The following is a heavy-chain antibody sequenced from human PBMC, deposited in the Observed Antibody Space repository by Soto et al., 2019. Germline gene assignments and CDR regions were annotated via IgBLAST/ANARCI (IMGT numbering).Heavy chain of an antibody. CDR2: IYYSGST. Sequence: SETLSLTCTVSGGSISSYYWSWIRQPPGKGLEWIGYIYYSGSTNYNPSLKSRVTISVDTSKNQFSLKLSSVTAADTAVYYCARGFYYGSSYFDYWGQGTLVTVS. J-gene: IGHJ4*02. V-gene: IGHV4-59*01. D-gene: IGHD3-10*01. CDR1: GGSISSYY. CDR3: ARGFYYGSSYFDY.